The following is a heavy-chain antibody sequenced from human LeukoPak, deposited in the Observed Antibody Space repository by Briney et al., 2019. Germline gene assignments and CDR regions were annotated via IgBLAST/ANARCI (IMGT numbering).Heavy chain of an antibody. CDR3: ARDRISINALDM. D-gene: IGHD1-14*01. CDR2: ISHSGST. CDR1: GPSISGHY. V-gene: IGHV4-59*11. J-gene: IGHJ3*02. Sequence: SETLSLTCTVSGPSISGHYLTWLRHPPGGGLEWIGYISHSGSTIYNPSRKCRDTISVDTSKNQFSLKLTSVTAADTGVYYCARDRISINALDMWGQGTMVTVSS.